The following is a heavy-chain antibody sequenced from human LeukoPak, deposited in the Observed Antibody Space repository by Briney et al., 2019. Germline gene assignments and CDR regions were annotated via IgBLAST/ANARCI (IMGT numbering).Heavy chain of an antibody. D-gene: IGHD3-10*01. V-gene: IGHV3-30*02. CDR1: GFTFSSYG. CDR2: IRYDGSNK. Sequence: GGSLRLSCAASGFTFSSYGMHWARQAPGKGLEWVAFIRYDGSNKYYADSVKGRFTISRDNSKNTLYLQMNSLRAEDTAVYYCTKSELSTYYYGSGSFAGADYWGQGTLVTVSS. CDR3: TKSELSTYYYGSGSFAGADY. J-gene: IGHJ4*02.